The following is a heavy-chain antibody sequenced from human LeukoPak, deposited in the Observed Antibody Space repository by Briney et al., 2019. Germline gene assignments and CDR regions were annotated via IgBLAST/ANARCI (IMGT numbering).Heavy chain of an antibody. V-gene: IGHV3-30*18. J-gene: IGHJ4*02. CDR3: VKEDGGYWFDY. CDR2: VSSDGTEK. D-gene: IGHD4-17*01. Sequence: GRSLRLSCAASGFTFGSTGMHWVRQAPGKGLEWVAIVSSDGTEKYYADSVKGRFTISRDNSKNTLYLQMNSLTAEDTAVYYCVKEDGGYWFDYWGQGSLVTVSS. CDR1: GFTFGSTG.